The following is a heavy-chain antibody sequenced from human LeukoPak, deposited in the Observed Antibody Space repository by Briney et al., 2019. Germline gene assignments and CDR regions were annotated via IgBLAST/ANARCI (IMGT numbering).Heavy chain of an antibody. Sequence: SETLSLTCAVYGGSFSGYYWSWIRQPPGKGLEWIGEINHSGSTNYNPSLKSRVTISVDTSKNQFSLKLSSVTAADTAVYYCARVDDSSGYADYWGQGTLVTVSS. D-gene: IGHD3-22*01. CDR2: INHSGST. CDR1: GGSFSGYY. V-gene: IGHV4-34*01. J-gene: IGHJ4*02. CDR3: ARVDDSSGYADY.